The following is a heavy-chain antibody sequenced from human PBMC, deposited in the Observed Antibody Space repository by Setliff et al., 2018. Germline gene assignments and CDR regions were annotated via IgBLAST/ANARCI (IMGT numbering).Heavy chain of an antibody. CDR3: ARDRYYNSWSGTSITAPHDAFDI. CDR2: ISGYNGYT. V-gene: IGHV1-18*01. D-gene: IGHD3-3*01. Sequence: ASVKVSCKAFGYTFAKYGTSWVRQAPGQGLEWMGWISGYNGYTVYAQKLQGRVTLTTDTSTGTAYMEVRSLRSEDTAVYYCARDRYYNSWSGTSITAPHDAFDIWGQGTMVTVSS. J-gene: IGHJ3*02. CDR1: GYTFAKYG.